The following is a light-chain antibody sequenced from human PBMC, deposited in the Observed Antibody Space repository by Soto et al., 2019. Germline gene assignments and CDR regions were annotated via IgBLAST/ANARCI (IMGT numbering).Light chain of an antibody. CDR3: HQRSTWPWT. CDR2: DAS. Sequence: EIVFTQSPATLSLSPGERATLSCRASQTIRSYLAWYQQRPGQPPRLLIYDASNRATGIPARFSGSGSGTDFTLTISSLEPEDFALYYCHQRSTWPWTFGQGTKVDIK. V-gene: IGKV3-11*01. J-gene: IGKJ1*01. CDR1: QTIRSY.